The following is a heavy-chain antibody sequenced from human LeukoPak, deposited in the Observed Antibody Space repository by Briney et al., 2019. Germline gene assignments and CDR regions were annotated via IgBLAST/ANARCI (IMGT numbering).Heavy chain of an antibody. Sequence: SSETLSLTCTVSGGSISSYYWSWIRQPPGKGLEWIGEINHSGSTNYNPSLKSRVTISVDTSKNQFSLKLSSVTAADTAVYYCARGLHETTVSPFDYWGQGTLVTVSS. CDR2: INHSGST. CDR1: GGSISSYY. CDR3: ARGLHETTVSPFDY. V-gene: IGHV4-34*01. D-gene: IGHD4-11*01. J-gene: IGHJ4*02.